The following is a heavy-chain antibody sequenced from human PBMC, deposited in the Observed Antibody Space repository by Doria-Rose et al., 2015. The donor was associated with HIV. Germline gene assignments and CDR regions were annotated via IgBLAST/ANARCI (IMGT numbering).Heavy chain of an antibody. D-gene: IGHD1-26*01. CDR2: IFYTVST. CDR1: GGSISHYY. CDR3: ARVLSGTYDY. V-gene: IGHV4-59*01. J-gene: IGHJ4*02. Sequence: QVQLQESGPGLVKPSETLSLTCSVSGGSISHYYWSWIRQPPGKGLEYIGDIFYTVSTNYSPSLKSRVSISIDTSKIKFSLRLSSVTAADTAVYYCARVLSGTYDYWGQGTLVTVSS.